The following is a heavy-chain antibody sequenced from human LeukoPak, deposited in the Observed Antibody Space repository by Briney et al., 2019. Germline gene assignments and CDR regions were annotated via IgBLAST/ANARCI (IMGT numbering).Heavy chain of an antibody. V-gene: IGHV3-9*01. CDR2: ISWNSGSI. Sequence: PGRSLRLSCAASGFTFDDYAMHWVRQAPGKGLEWVSGISWNSGSIGYADSVKGRFTISRDNAKNSLYLQMNSLRAEDTALYYCAKDYYDSSGYLFDYWGQGTLVTASS. CDR3: AKDYYDSSGYLFDY. J-gene: IGHJ4*02. D-gene: IGHD3-22*01. CDR1: GFTFDDYA.